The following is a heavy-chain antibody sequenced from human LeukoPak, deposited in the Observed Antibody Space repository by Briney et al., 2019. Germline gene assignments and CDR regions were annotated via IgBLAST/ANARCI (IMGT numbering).Heavy chain of an antibody. D-gene: IGHD6-6*01. Sequence: GGSLRLSCAASGFTFSSYAMSWVRQAPGKGLEWVSAISGSGGSTYYADSVKGRFTISRDNSKNTLYLQMNSLRAEDTAVYYCAKDDDIEQLVGHFDYWGEGALVTVSS. CDR2: ISGSGGST. CDR3: AKDDDIEQLVGHFDY. V-gene: IGHV3-23*01. J-gene: IGHJ4*02. CDR1: GFTFSSYA.